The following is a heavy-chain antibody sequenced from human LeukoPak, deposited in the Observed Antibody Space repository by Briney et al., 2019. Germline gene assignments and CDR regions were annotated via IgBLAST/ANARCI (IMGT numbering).Heavy chain of an antibody. CDR3: ARDAAAVRDGYNFDY. CDR1: GYTFSSYG. J-gene: IGHJ4*02. V-gene: IGHV1-18*01. D-gene: IGHD5-24*01. CDR2: ISGYNGNT. Sequence: ASVKVSCKASGYTFSSYGITWVRQAPGQGLDWMGWISGYNGNTIYTQTLQGRVTMTTDTSTSTAYMELRSLRSDDTAVYYCARDAAAVRDGYNFDYWGQGTLVTVSS.